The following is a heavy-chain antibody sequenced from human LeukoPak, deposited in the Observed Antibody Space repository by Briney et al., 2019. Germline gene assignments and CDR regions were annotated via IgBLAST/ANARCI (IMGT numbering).Heavy chain of an antibody. J-gene: IGHJ4*02. CDR2: ISSNNRYI. D-gene: IGHD2-15*01. Sequence: GGSLRLSCAASGFTFSTYSMNWVRQAPGKGLEWVSSISSNNRYIYYADSVKGRFTISRDNAKNSLYLQMNSLRAEDTAMYYCARGGPIYCSGDSCYPGDYWGQGTLVTVSS. V-gene: IGHV3-21*01. CDR3: ARGGPIYCSGDSCYPGDY. CDR1: GFTFSTYS.